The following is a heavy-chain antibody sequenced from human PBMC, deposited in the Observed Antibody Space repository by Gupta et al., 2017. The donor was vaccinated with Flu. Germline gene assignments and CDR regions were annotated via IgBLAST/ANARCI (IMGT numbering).Heavy chain of an antibody. CDR2: IDYRGSK. CDR1: GGSVSGSGYS. CDR3: ARRITYGETFDY. D-gene: IGHD3-10*01. V-gene: IGHV4-39*01. J-gene: IGHJ4*02. Sequence: QLQLQESGPGLVNPSETLSLICTVSGGSVSGSGYSWGWIRQSPGKGLEWIGHIDYRGSKFDNPSLTSRITISMDTSKNQFSLSLKSVTAADTSVYYCARRITYGETFDYWGQGTLVTVSS.